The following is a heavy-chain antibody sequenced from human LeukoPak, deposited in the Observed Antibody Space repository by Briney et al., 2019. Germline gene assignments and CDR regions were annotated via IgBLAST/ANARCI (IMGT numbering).Heavy chain of an antibody. CDR1: GFTFSSYA. Sequence: GGSLRLSCAASGFTFSSYAMSWVRQAPGKGLEWVSAISGSGGSTYYADSVKGRFTISRDNSKNTLYLQMNSLRAEDTAVYYYATYYYDSSGYRIDAFDIWGQGTMVAVSS. J-gene: IGHJ3*02. CDR2: ISGSGGST. D-gene: IGHD3-22*01. CDR3: ATYYYDSSGYRIDAFDI. V-gene: IGHV3-23*01.